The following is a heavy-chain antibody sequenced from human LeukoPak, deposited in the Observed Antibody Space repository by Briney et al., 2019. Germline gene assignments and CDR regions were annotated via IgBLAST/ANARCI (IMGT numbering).Heavy chain of an antibody. V-gene: IGHV4-59*01. D-gene: IGHD4-11*01. CDR3: AREPIYSKDQYYFDY. CDR2: IYYSGST. CDR1: GGSISSYY. Sequence: SETLSLTCTVSGGSISSYYWSWIRQPPGKGLEWIGYIYYSGSTNYNPSLNSRVTISVDTSKNQFSLKLSSVTAADTAVYYCAREPIYSKDQYYFDYWGQGTLVTVSS. J-gene: IGHJ4*02.